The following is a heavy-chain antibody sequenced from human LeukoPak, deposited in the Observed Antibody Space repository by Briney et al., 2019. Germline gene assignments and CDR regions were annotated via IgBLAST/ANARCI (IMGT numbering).Heavy chain of an antibody. J-gene: IGHJ4*02. D-gene: IGHD6-13*01. CDR2: INTNTGNP. Sequence: ASVKVSCKASGYTFTSYAMNWVRQAPGQGLEWMGWINTNTGNPTYAQGFTGRFVFSLDTSVSTAYLQISSLKAEDTAVYYCARDLEDTIAAASRLAKTDDYWGQGTLVTVSS. V-gene: IGHV7-4-1*02. CDR1: GYTFTSYA. CDR3: ARDLEDTIAAASRLAKTDDY.